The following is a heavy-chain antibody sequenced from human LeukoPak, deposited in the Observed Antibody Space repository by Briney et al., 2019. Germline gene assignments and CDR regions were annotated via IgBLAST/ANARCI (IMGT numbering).Heavy chain of an antibody. CDR1: GFTFSGSA. V-gene: IGHV3-73*01. CDR2: IRSKANSYAT. J-gene: IGHJ4*02. Sequence: GGSLRLSCAASGFTFSGSAMHWVRQASGKGLEWVGRIRSKANSYATAYAASVKGRFTISRDDSKNTAYLQMNSLKTEDTAAYYCTRQYDFWSGYYSFDDYWGQGTLVTVSS. D-gene: IGHD3-3*01. CDR3: TRQYDFWSGYYSFDDY.